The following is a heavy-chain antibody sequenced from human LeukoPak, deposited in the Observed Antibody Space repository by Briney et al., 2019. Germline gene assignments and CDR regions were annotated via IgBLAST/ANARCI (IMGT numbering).Heavy chain of an antibody. CDR3: ARRGGIAAHAFDI. CDR1: GFTFSSYW. D-gene: IGHD6-25*01. Sequence: GGSLRLSCAASGFTFSSYWMSWVRQAPGKGLEWVANIKQDGSEKYYVDSVKGRFTISRDNAKNSLYLQMNSLRAEDTAVYYCARRGGIAAHAFDIWGQGTMVTVSS. J-gene: IGHJ3*02. V-gene: IGHV3-7*01. CDR2: IKQDGSEK.